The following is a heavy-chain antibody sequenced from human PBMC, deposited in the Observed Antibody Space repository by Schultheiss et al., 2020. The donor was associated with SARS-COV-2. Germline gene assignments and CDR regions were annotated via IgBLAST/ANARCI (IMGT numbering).Heavy chain of an antibody. Sequence: ASVKVSCKASGYTFTSYVISWVRQAPGQGLEWMGWINPNSGGTNYAQKFQGRVTMTRDTSISTAYMELSRLRSDDTAVYYCARDRGVTPNYYYYGMDVWGQGTTVTVSS. J-gene: IGHJ6*02. CDR2: INPNSGGT. D-gene: IGHD2-21*02. CDR1: GYTFTSYV. CDR3: ARDRGVTPNYYYYGMDV. V-gene: IGHV1-2*02.